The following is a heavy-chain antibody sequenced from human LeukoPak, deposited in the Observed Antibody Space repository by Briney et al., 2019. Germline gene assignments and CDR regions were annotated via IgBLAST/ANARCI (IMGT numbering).Heavy chain of an antibody. D-gene: IGHD2-21*02. J-gene: IGHJ5*02. Sequence: GGSLRLSCAASGFTFRNFGMSWVRQAPGKGLEWVSTITGSGGGTYYADSVRGRFTISRDNSKNTLYLQMNSLRVEDAALHYCAKTAIPGSGANWFDPWGQGTLVTVSS. CDR3: AKTAIPGSGANWFDP. V-gene: IGHV3-23*01. CDR1: GFTFRNFG. CDR2: ITGSGGGT.